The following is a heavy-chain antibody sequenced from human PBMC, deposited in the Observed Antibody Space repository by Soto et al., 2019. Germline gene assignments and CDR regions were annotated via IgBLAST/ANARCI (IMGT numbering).Heavy chain of an antibody. CDR2: ISGSGGST. V-gene: IGHV3-23*01. J-gene: IGHJ6*03. CDR1: GFTFSSYA. CDR3: AKDNYRDYYYYMDV. D-gene: IGHD3-16*02. Sequence: GGSLILSCAASGFTFSSYAMSWVRQAPGKGLEWVSAISGSGGSTYYADSVKGRFTISRDNSKNTLYLQMNSLRAEVTAVYYCAKDNYRDYYYYMDVWGKGTTVTVSS.